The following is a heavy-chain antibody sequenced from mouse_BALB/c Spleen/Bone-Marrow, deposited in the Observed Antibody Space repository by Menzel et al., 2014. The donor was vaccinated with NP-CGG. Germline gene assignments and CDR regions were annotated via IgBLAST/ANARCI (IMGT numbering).Heavy chain of an antibody. V-gene: IGHV2-9-2*01. CDR1: GFSLXSYD. Sequence: VKLVESGPGLVAPSQSLSITCTVSGFSLXSYDISWIRQPPGKGLEWLGIIWTGGGTNYNSAFMSRLSITKDNSKSQVFLKMNSLQTDDTAIYYCVREGGYAMDYWGQGTSVTVSS. J-gene: IGHJ4*01. CDR2: IWTGGGT. CDR3: VREGGYAMDY.